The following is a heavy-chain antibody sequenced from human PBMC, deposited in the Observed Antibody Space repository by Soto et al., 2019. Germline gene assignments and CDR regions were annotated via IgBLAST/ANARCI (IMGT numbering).Heavy chain of an antibody. CDR1: GFTFSSYW. J-gene: IGHJ4*02. Sequence: LRLSCATSGFTFSSYWMHWVRQVPGKGLLWVSRIDEYGNTINYADSVRGRFTISRDNARNTLYLEMNSLRAEDTALYYCTRDIGGKGAYWGPGTLVTVSS. V-gene: IGHV3-74*01. CDR2: IDEYGNTI. CDR3: TRDIGGKGAY. D-gene: IGHD3-10*01.